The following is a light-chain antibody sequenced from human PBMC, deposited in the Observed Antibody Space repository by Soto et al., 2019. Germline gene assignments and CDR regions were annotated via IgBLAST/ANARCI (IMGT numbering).Light chain of an antibody. Sequence: QSVLTQPASVSGSPGQSITISCTGTSSDVGGYNYVSWYQHHPGKAPKLMIYEVSNRPSGVSNRFSGSKSGNTASLTISGLQAEDEGDYYCSSYSTTNTLEGVFGGGTKLTVL. J-gene: IGLJ2*01. CDR1: SSDVGGYNY. V-gene: IGLV2-14*01. CDR3: SSYSTTNTLEGV. CDR2: EVS.